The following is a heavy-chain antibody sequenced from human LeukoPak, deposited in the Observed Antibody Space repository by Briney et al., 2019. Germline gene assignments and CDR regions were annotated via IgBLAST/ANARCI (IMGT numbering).Heavy chain of an antibody. D-gene: IGHD4-17*01. CDR1: GFTFSSYG. J-gene: IGHJ6*03. Sequence: GGSLRLSCAASGFTFSSYGMHWVRQAPGKGLEWVAVISYDGSNKYYADSVKGRFTISRDNSKNTLYLQMNSLRAEDTAVYYCARDGYGDYSTDYYYYYYMDVWGKGTTVTVSS. V-gene: IGHV3-30*19. CDR3: ARDGYGDYSTDYYYYYYMDV. CDR2: ISYDGSNK.